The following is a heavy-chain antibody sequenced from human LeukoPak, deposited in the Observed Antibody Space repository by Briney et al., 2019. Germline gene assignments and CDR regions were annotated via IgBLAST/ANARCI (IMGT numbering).Heavy chain of an antibody. D-gene: IGHD3-22*01. CDR3: ARQSPSRQHYFDSSGPLDY. Sequence: GGSLRLSXAASGFSFSSYWMTWVRQAPGKGLEWVANIKQDGSEEYYVDSVEGRFTIFRDNAKNSLFLHMASLRVEDTAVYYCARQSPSRQHYFDSSGPLDYWGQGSLVTVSS. V-gene: IGHV3-7*01. CDR2: IKQDGSEE. CDR1: GFSFSSYW. J-gene: IGHJ4*02.